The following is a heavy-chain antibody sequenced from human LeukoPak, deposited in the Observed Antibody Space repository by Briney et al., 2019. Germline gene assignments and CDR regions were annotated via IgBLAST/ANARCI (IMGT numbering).Heavy chain of an antibody. J-gene: IGHJ5*02. V-gene: IGHV1-69*05. D-gene: IGHD6-13*01. CDR2: IIPIFGTA. CDR1: GGTFSSYA. Sequence: SVKVSCKASGGTFSSYAISWVRQAPGQGLEWMGGIIPIFGTANYAQKFQGRVTITTDESTSTAYMELSSLRSEDTAVYYCARDSSSVRGWFDPWGQRTLVTVSS. CDR3: ARDSSSVRGWFDP.